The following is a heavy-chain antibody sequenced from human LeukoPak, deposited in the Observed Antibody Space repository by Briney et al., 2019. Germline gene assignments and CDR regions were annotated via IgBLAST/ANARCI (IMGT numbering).Heavy chain of an antibody. V-gene: IGHV4-34*01. CDR2: INQSGST. CDR3: AGGWREDDYYYYYGMGV. D-gene: IGHD2-15*01. J-gene: IGHJ6*02. CDR1: GGSFSGYY. Sequence: PSETLSLTCAVYGGSFSGYYWSWIRQPPGKGLEWIGEINQSGSTDYNPSLKSRVNISVDTSKNQFSLKLSSVTAADTAVYYCAGGWREDDYYYYYGMGVWGQGTTVTVSS.